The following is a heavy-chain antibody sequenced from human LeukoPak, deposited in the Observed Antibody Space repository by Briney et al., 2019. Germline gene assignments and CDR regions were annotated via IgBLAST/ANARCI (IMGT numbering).Heavy chain of an antibody. Sequence: PSETLSLTCTVSGGSISRSYYYWGWIRQPPGKGLEWVGSVYYSGKTFYSPSLESRVTISVDTSKNHFSLRLISVTAADTAMYYCARHEHKAVAGDTWGQGTLVTVSS. CDR3: ARHEHKAVAGDT. CDR1: GGSISRSYYY. D-gene: IGHD6-19*01. V-gene: IGHV4-39*01. J-gene: IGHJ5*02. CDR2: VYYSGKT.